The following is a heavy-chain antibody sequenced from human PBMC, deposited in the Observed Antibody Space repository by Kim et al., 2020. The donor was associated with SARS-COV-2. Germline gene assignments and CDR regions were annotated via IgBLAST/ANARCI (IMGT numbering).Heavy chain of an antibody. D-gene: IGHD3-3*01. V-gene: IGHV1-2*04. CDR2: INPNSGGT. J-gene: IGHJ6*02. CDR3: ARDLLGYYDFWSGYSTNYYGMDV. Sequence: ASVKVSCKASGYTFTGYYMHWVRQAPGQGLEWMGWINPNSGGTNYAQKFQGWVTMTRDTSISTAYMELSRLRSDDTAVYYCARDLLGYYDFWSGYSTNYYGMDVWGQGTTVTVSS. CDR1: GYTFTGYY.